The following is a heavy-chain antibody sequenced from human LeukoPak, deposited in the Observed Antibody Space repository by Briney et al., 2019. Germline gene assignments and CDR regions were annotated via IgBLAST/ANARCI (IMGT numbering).Heavy chain of an antibody. Sequence: ASVKVSCKASGYTFTSYDINWVPQATGQGLEWMGWMNPNSGNTGYAQKFQGRVTMTRNTSISTAYMELSSLRSEDTAVYYCARIRGRKYSSGWTNFDYWGQGTLVTVSS. CDR2: MNPNSGNT. CDR1: GYTFTSYD. CDR3: ARIRGRKYSSGWTNFDY. J-gene: IGHJ4*02. D-gene: IGHD6-19*01. V-gene: IGHV1-8*01.